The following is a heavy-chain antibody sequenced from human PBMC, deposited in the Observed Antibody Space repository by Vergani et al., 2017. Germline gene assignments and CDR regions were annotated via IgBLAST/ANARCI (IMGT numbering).Heavy chain of an antibody. D-gene: IGHD1-1*01. CDR3: ATKSCGTPGCQIGYFRE. Sequence: QVHLVESGGGVVQPGRSLRLSCVVSGFTSSYYGMHWVRQAPGKGREWVAVISYDGTQKYSADSVKGRFTISRDNSKSTLYLQMNSLRTEDTAVYYCATKSCGTPGCQIGYFREWGQGTLVTVSS. CDR2: ISYDGTQK. J-gene: IGHJ1*01. CDR1: GFTSSYYG. V-gene: IGHV3-30*03.